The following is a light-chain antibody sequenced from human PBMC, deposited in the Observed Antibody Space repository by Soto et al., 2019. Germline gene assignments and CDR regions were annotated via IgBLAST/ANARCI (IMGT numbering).Light chain of an antibody. V-gene: IGKV1-8*01. Sequence: AIRMTQSPPSFSASTGDRVSITCRATQDIGRYLAWYQQIPGKAPKLLIYYASDLQAGVPSRFSGSGSGTDFTLTISYLQSEDFGTYYCQQSNSFPRTFGGGTKVDIK. CDR3: QQSNSFPRT. J-gene: IGKJ4*01. CDR1: QDIGRY. CDR2: YAS.